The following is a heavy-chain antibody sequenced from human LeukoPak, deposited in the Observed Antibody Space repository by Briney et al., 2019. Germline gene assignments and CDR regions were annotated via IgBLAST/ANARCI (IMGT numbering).Heavy chain of an antibody. Sequence: GGSLRLSCAASGFTFSSYGMHWVRQAPGKGLEWVAFIRYDGSNKYCADSVKGRFTISRDNSKNTLYLQMNSLRAEDTAVYYCAKDYDYGSGNPDYWGQGTLVTVSS. CDR3: AKDYDYGSGNPDY. J-gene: IGHJ4*02. V-gene: IGHV3-30*02. CDR1: GFTFSSYG. D-gene: IGHD3-10*01. CDR2: IRYDGSNK.